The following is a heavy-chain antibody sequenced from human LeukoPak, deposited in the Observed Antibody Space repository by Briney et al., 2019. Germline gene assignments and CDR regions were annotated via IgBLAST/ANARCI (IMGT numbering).Heavy chain of an antibody. Sequence: SETLSLTCAVYGGSFSGYYWSWIRQPPGKGLEWIGEINHSGSTNYNPSLKSRVTISVDTSKNQFSLKLSSVTAADTAVYYCARDKRQKRAFDIWGQGTMVTVSS. D-gene: IGHD5-24*01. CDR2: INHSGST. J-gene: IGHJ3*02. CDR1: GGSFSGYY. CDR3: ARDKRQKRAFDI. V-gene: IGHV4-34*01.